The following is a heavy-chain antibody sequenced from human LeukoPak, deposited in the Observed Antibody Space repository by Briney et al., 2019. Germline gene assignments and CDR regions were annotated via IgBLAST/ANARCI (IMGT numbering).Heavy chain of an antibody. CDR3: AKGSQIAVAGHFDY. Sequence: GGSLRLSCAASGFTFSSNAMAWVRQAPGKGLEWVSAIGGSVGYTFYAESVKGRFTTSRDNSKNTLYLQMSGLRVEDTAVYYCAKGSQIAVAGHFDYWGQGTLVTVSS. J-gene: IGHJ4*02. V-gene: IGHV3-23*01. CDR1: GFTFSSNA. CDR2: IGGSVGYT. D-gene: IGHD6-19*01.